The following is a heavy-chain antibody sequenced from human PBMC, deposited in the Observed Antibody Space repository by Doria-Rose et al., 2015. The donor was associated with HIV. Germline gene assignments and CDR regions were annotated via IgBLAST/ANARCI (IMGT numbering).Heavy chain of an antibody. CDR1: GGSFSGYY. Sequence: QVQLQQWGAGLLKPSETLSLTCAVYGGSFSGYYWSWIRQSPGKGLQWIGEINHSGNSNYNPSLNSRVTVSVDTSKNQFSLKLRSVTAADTAVYYCARRPPYNSSWKYWGQGTLVTVSS. CDR2: INHSGNS. D-gene: IGHD6-13*01. CDR3: ARRPPYNSSWKY. V-gene: IGHV4-34*01. J-gene: IGHJ4*02.